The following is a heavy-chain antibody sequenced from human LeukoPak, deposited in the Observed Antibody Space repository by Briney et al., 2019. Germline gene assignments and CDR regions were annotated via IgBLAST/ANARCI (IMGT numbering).Heavy chain of an antibody. V-gene: IGHV3-49*03. CDR1: GFTFGDYA. Sequence: GGSLRLSCTASGFTFGDYAMSWFRQAPGKGLEWVGFIRSKAYGGTTEYAASVKGRFTISRDDSKSIAYLQMNSLKTEDTAVYYCTREEIVGATLDMEYYFDYWGQGTLVTVSS. CDR3: TREEIVGATLDMEYYFDY. CDR2: IRSKAYGGTT. D-gene: IGHD1-26*01. J-gene: IGHJ4*02.